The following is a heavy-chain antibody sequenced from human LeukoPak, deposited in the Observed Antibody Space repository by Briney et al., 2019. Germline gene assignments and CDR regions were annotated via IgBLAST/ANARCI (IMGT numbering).Heavy chain of an antibody. J-gene: IGHJ4*02. Sequence: SETLSLTCTVSGGSVSDPGYYWGWVRQPPGKGLEWIASVHYSGNTYYKSSLKGRVTISLDTSQSLFSLRLSSVTAADTAVYFCPRHGLQRFDYWGQGTLVPVSS. CDR2: VHYSGNT. V-gene: IGHV4-39*01. CDR1: GGSVSDPGYY. CDR3: PRHGLQRFDY.